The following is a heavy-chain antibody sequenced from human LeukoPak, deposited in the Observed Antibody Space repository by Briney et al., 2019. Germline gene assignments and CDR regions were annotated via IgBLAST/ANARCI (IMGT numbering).Heavy chain of an antibody. Sequence: PGGSLRLSCAASGFTFSSYAMSWVRQAPGKGLEWVSSISGNSGSTYYADSVKGRFTISRDNSKNTVYLQMNSLRAEDTAVYYCARGHLPGSCTGDSCYSFGYWGQGTLVTVSS. V-gene: IGHV3-23*01. CDR2: ISGNSGST. J-gene: IGHJ4*02. CDR1: GFTFSSYA. CDR3: ARGHLPGSCTGDSCYSFGY. D-gene: IGHD2-15*01.